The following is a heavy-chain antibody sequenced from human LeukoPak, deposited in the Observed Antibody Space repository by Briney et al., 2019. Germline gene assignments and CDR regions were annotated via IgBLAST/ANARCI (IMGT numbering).Heavy chain of an antibody. Sequence: ASVKVSCKASGYTFTGYAISWVRQAPGQGLEWMGWVSAYNGVTNYGQNFQDRVTMTTDTPTTTAYMELRSLRSDDTAVYYCARVDLYYDSSGYSQAANDYWGQGILVTVSS. CDR2: VSAYNGVT. V-gene: IGHV1-18*01. CDR3: ARVDLYYDSSGYSQAANDY. CDR1: GYTFTGYA. J-gene: IGHJ4*02. D-gene: IGHD3-22*01.